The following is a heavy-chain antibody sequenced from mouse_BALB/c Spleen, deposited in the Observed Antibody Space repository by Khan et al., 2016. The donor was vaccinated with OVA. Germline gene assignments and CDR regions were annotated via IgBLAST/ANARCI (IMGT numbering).Heavy chain of an antibody. J-gene: IGHJ4*01. CDR2: IRSKTNNYAT. CDR1: GFTFNTYA. D-gene: IGHD1-1*01. Sequence: EVQLVESGGGLVQPKGSLKLSCAASGFTFNTYAMNWVRQAPGKGLEWVARIRSKTNNYATYYADSVKDRFTISRDDSQSMLYLQMNNLKTEDTAMYFCVRHKNYYGEDSIEYRGQGTSVTVSS. V-gene: IGHV10-1*02. CDR3: VRHKNYYGEDSIEY.